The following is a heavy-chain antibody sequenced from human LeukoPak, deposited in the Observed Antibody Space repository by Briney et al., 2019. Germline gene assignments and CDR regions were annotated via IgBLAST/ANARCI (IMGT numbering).Heavy chain of an antibody. Sequence: EASVKVSCKAYGYTFTGYYMHWVRQAPGQGLEWMGWINPNSGGTNYAQKFQGRVTMTRDTSISTAYMELSRLRSDDTAVYYCARDFLWFGELSGWFDPWGQGTLVTVSS. CDR3: ARDFLWFGELSGWFDP. CDR1: GYTFTGYY. D-gene: IGHD3-10*01. CDR2: INPNSGGT. V-gene: IGHV1-2*02. J-gene: IGHJ5*02.